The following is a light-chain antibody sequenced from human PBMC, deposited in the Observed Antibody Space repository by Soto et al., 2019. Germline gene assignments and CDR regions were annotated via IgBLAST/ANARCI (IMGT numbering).Light chain of an antibody. Sequence: EIVMTQSPATLSVSPGETATLSCRASQSVTYNLAWYQQKPGQGPRLLIYGAFTRATGIPARFSGSGSGTAFTLPISSLQSEDFAVYYCQQYKSWPPLTFGGGTKVEIK. CDR3: QQYKSWPPLT. V-gene: IGKV3-15*01. CDR1: QSVTYN. CDR2: GAF. J-gene: IGKJ4*01.